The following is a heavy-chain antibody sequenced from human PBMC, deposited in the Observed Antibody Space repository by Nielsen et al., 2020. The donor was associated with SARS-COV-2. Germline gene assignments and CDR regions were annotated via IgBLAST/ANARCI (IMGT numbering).Heavy chain of an antibody. CDR1: GGTFSSYA. CDR2: IIPILGIA. J-gene: IGHJ3*02. Sequence: SVKVSCKASGGTFSSYAISWVRQAPGQGLEWMGRIIPILGIANYAQKFQGRVTITADKSTSTAYMELSSLRSEDTAVYYCARDRLTMVRGVEDDAFDIWGQGTIVTVSS. D-gene: IGHD3-10*01. CDR3: ARDRLTMVRGVEDDAFDI. V-gene: IGHV1-69*04.